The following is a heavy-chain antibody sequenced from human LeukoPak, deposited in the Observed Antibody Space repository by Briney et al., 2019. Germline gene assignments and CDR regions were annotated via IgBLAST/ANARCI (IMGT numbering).Heavy chain of an antibody. CDR3: AKDVYGDYGGLVY. V-gene: IGHV3-23*01. CDR2: IRATGGNT. J-gene: IGHJ4*02. CDR1: GFTFTNCA. Sequence: GGSLRLSCAASGFTFTNCAMTWVRQAPGKGLEWVSVIRATGGNTDYAASVKGRFTISRDNSKSTLSLQMNSLRVEDTAIYYCAKDVYGDYGGLVYWGQGTLVTVSS. D-gene: IGHD4-17*01.